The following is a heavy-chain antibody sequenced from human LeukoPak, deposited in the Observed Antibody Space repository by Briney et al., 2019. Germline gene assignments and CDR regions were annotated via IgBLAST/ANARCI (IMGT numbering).Heavy chain of an antibody. Sequence: SGPTLVKPTQTLTLTCTFSGFSLSPPEMCVTWIRQPPGKAIEWLARIDWDDDKFYSPSLRTRLTISKDTPKTQVVLRMTNMDPVDTGTYYCARMTPDSPSFDYWGQGALITVSS. D-gene: IGHD2-15*01. CDR1: GFSLSPPEMC. V-gene: IGHV2-70*17. J-gene: IGHJ4*02. CDR3: ARMTPDSPSFDY. CDR2: IDWDDDK.